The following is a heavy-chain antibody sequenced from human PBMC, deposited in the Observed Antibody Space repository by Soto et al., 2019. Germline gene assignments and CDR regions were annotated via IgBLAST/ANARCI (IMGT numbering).Heavy chain of an antibody. CDR2: ISSSGTYT. D-gene: IGHD3-16*01. V-gene: IGHV3-21*01. CDR3: ARGELLPYYFDY. Sequence: PGGSLRLSCAAFGFTFSSYSMNWVRQAPGKGLEWVSSISSSGTYTYYADSLKGRFTISRDNAKNSLYLQMNSLRAEDTAMYYCARGELLPYYFDYWGQGTLVTVSS. CDR1: GFTFSSYS. J-gene: IGHJ4*02.